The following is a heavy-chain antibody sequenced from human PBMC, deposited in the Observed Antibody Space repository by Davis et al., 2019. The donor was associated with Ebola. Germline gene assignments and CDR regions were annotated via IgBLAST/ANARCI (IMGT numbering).Heavy chain of an antibody. D-gene: IGHD6-19*01. J-gene: IGHJ4*02. Sequence: GESLKISCAASGLTFSSYAMSWVRQAPGKGLEWVSGISGSGGSTYYADSVKGRFTISRDNSKNTLYLQMNSLRAEDTAVYYCAKEQARSSGWYGPGYWGQETLVTVSS. CDR3: AKEQARSSGWYGPGY. CDR2: ISGSGGST. CDR1: GLTFSSYA. V-gene: IGHV3-23*01.